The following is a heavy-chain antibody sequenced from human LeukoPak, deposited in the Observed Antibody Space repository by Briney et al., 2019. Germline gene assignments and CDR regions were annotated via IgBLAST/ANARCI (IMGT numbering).Heavy chain of an antibody. V-gene: IGHV4-4*07. J-gene: IGHJ4*02. CDR2: IYNSGST. CDR1: GGSISSYY. Sequence: PSETLSLTCTVSGGSISSYYWSWIRQPAGKGLEWIGHIYNSGSTNYNPSLKGRVTMSVATSKNQFSLHLSSVTAADTAVYYCARSAFLVTAPGLYYFDYWGQGTLVAVSS. D-gene: IGHD6-13*01. CDR3: ARSAFLVTAPGLYYFDY.